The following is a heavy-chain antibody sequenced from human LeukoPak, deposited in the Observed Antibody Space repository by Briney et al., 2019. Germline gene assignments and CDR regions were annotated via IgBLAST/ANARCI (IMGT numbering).Heavy chain of an antibody. CDR2: IYYGGST. CDR1: GGSISDYY. CDR3: ARKDTAMAIFDY. D-gene: IGHD5-18*01. V-gene: IGHV4-59*01. Sequence: SETLSLTCTVSGGSISDYYWSWIRQPPGKGPEWIGYIYYGGSTSYNPSLKSRVTISVDTSNNQFSLILSSVTAADTAVYYCARKDTAMAIFDYWGQGILVTVSS. J-gene: IGHJ4*02.